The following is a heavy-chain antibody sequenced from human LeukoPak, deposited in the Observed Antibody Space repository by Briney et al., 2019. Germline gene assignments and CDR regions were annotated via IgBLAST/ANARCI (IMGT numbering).Heavy chain of an antibody. CDR3: AKHKVVVVTSFDY. V-gene: IGHV3-23*01. CDR1: GFTFSSYG. Sequence: GGSLRLSCAASGFTFSSYGMSWVRQAPGKGLEWVSAISGSGGSTYYADSVKGRFTISRDNSKNTLYLQMNSLRAEDTAVYYCAKHKVVVVTSFDYWGQGTLVTVPS. CDR2: ISGSGGST. J-gene: IGHJ4*02. D-gene: IGHD3-22*01.